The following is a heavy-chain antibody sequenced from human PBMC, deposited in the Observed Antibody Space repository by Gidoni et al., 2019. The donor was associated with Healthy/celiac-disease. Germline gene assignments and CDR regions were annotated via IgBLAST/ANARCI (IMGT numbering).Heavy chain of an antibody. CDR2: ISSSSSTI. Sequence: EVQLVESGGGLVQPGGSLRLSWAASGFTFSSYSMTWVRQAPGKGLEWVSYISSSSSTIYYADSVKGRFTISRDNVKNSLDLQMTSLRDSVTAVYYCAREDPFSGSGSYPDAFDIWGQGTMVTVSS. CDR1: GFTFSSYS. CDR3: AREDPFSGSGSYPDAFDI. J-gene: IGHJ3*02. V-gene: IGHV3-48*02. D-gene: IGHD3-10*01.